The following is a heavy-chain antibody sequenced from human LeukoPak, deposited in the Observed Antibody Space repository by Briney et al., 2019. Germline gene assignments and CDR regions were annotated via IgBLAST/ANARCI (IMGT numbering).Heavy chain of an antibody. D-gene: IGHD6-13*01. CDR1: GGSINSYY. V-gene: IGHV4-59*01. CDR3: ARVVSSWSQLDY. Sequence: SETLSLTCTVSGGSINSYYWSWIRQPPGKGLEWIGYIYYRGGTNYNPSLKSRVSISVDTSKNQFSLKLSSVTAADTGVYYCARVVSSWSQLDYWGQGTLVTVSS. J-gene: IGHJ4*02. CDR2: IYYRGGT.